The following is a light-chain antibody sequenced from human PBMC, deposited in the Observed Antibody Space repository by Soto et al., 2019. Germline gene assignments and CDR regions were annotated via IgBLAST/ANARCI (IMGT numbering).Light chain of an antibody. CDR2: KAS. CDR1: QSISSW. J-gene: IGKJ5*01. Sequence: DIQMTQSPSTLSASVGDRVTITCRASQSISSWLAWYQQKPGKAPKLLIYKASTLASGVPSRFSGSGSGTEFTLTISSLQPDDFATYYCQQYNSYSGTFGQGTRLENK. CDR3: QQYNSYSGT. V-gene: IGKV1-5*03.